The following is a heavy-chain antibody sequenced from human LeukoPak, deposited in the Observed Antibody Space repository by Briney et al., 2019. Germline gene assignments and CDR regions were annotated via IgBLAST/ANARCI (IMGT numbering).Heavy chain of an antibody. J-gene: IGHJ4*02. CDR3: ARDIGTTVPVY. Sequence: QAGGSLRLSCAASGFTFSSYGMHRVRQAPGKGLEWVAVIWYDGSNKYYADSVKGRFTISRDNSKNTLYLQMNSLRAEDTAVYYCARDIGTTVPVYWGQGTLVTVSS. CDR2: IWYDGSNK. CDR1: GFTFSSYG. V-gene: IGHV3-33*01. D-gene: IGHD4-17*01.